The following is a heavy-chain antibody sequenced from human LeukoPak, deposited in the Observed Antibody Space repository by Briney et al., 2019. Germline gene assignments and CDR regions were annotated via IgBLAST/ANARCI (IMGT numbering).Heavy chain of an antibody. V-gene: IGHV3-7*01. CDR3: ARDGDYGNYSPFDY. CDR1: GFTFNNYW. CDR2: IKEDGSQQ. J-gene: IGHJ4*02. D-gene: IGHD4-11*01. Sequence: PGGSLRLSCVVSGFTFNNYWISWVRQVPGKGLEWVANIKEDGSQQYYVDSAKGRFTISGDNAKNSVYLQMNSLGAEDTAVYHCARDGDYGNYSPFDYWGQGTLVTVSS.